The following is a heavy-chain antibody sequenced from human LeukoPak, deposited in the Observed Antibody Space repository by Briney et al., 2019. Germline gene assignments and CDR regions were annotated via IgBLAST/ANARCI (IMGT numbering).Heavy chain of an antibody. CDR2: ISSSSNHI. CDR1: GFTFSSYS. V-gene: IGHV3-21*01. Sequence: GGSLRLSCAASGFTFSSYSMNWVRQAPGKGLEWVSSISSSSNHIYYADSVEGRFTISRDNAKNSLYLQMNSLRAEDTAVYYCARGEQWLPTGIDYWGQGTLVTVSS. CDR3: ARGEQWLPTGIDY. J-gene: IGHJ4*02. D-gene: IGHD6-19*01.